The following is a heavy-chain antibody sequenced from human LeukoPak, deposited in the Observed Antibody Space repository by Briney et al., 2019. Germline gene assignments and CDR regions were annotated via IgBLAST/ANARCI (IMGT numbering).Heavy chain of an antibody. V-gene: IGHV3-66*01. Sequence: SGGSLRLSCAASGFTVSNNYMSWVRQAPGKGLEWVSIIYSGGSTYYADSVKGRFTISRDNSKNTLYLHMNSLRAEDTAVYYCARDLRVRQQLAHDAFDIWGQGTMVTVSS. CDR3: ARDLRVRQQLAHDAFDI. J-gene: IGHJ3*02. CDR1: GFTVSNNY. CDR2: IYSGGST. D-gene: IGHD6-13*01.